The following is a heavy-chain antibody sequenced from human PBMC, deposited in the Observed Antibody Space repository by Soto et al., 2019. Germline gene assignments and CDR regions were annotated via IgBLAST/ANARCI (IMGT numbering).Heavy chain of an antibody. CDR1: GGTFSDFA. J-gene: IGHJ6*02. V-gene: IGHV1-69*06. CDR3: ARDRIQLRLGKYSFNAMDV. D-gene: IGHD3-16*01. CDR2: IVPRFGSP. Sequence: QVQLVQSGAEMGKPGSSLRVSCKASGGTFSDFAFSWVRQAPGQGLEWMGGIVPRFGSPNYAQKFGGRVTITADTSTSTVYMELSSLRFDDTAVYFCARDRIQLRLGKYSFNAMDVWGQGTTITVSS.